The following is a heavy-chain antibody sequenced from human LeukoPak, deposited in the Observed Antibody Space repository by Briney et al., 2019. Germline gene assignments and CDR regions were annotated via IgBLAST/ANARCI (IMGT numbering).Heavy chain of an antibody. J-gene: IGHJ4*02. CDR2: INIDGTTT. Sequence: PGGSPRLSCAASGFTFSSDWVHWVRQAPGKGLVWVSRINIDGTTTNYADSVQGRFSISRDDAKNTVYLQMNSLRAEDTAVYYCARDPYESLTGPRDYWGQGTLVTVSS. CDR1: GFTFSSDW. CDR3: ARDPYESLTGPRDY. V-gene: IGHV3-74*01. D-gene: IGHD3-3*01.